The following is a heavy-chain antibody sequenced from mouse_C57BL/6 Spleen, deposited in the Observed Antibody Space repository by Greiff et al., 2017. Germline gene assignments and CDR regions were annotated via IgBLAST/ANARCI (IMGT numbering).Heavy chain of an antibody. J-gene: IGHJ2*01. CDR1: GFTFSDYG. Sequence: EVKLVESGGGLVKPGGSLKLSCAASGFTFSDYGMHWVRQAPEKGLEWVAYISSGSSTIYYADKVKGRFTFTIDNAKNNLFLQMTNLRSEDTAMYYFASCTTADDRGQGTTLTVSS. CDR2: ISSGSSTI. D-gene: IGHD1-2*01. V-gene: IGHV5-17*01. CDR3: ASCTTADD.